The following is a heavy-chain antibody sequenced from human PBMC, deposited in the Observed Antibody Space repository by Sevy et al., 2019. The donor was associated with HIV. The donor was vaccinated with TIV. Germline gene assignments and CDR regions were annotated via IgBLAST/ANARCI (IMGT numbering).Heavy chain of an antibody. CDR1: GFTFRSYG. V-gene: IGHV3-30*02. CDR3: AGGRFDSTGSFDAFDI. Sequence: GGSLRLSCAASGFTFRSYGMHWVRQAPGKGLEWVAFIRYDGSTKYYADSVKGRFTISRDNSKNTLFLQMNNLRAEDTAVYYCAGGRFDSTGSFDAFDIWGRGTLVTVSS. J-gene: IGHJ3*02. CDR2: IRYDGSTK. D-gene: IGHD3-22*01.